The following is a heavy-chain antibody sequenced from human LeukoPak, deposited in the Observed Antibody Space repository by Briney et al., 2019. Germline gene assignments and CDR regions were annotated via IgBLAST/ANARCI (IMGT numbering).Heavy chain of an antibody. CDR3: AREGYYGSGSPPSLYFDY. Sequence: GGSLGLSCAASGFTFRNYVIHWVRQAPGKGLEWVAVTPSDLNVKLYADSVKGRFTISRDNSRSTLYLQMNSLRPEDTAIYYCAREGYYGSGSPPSLYFDYWGRGTLVTVSS. CDR1: GFTFRNYV. V-gene: IGHV3-30-3*01. CDR2: TPSDLNVK. D-gene: IGHD3-10*01. J-gene: IGHJ4*02.